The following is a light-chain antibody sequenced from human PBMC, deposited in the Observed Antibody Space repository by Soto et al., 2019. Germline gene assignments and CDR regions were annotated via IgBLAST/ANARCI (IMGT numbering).Light chain of an antibody. J-gene: IGLJ3*02. CDR2: SNS. V-gene: IGLV1-40*01. CDR3: PSYAFRLSAAV. Sequence: QSVLTQQPSVSGAPGQTVIISCTGSTSNIGAGYDVHWYQQLPGTAPKLHIYSNSNRPSGVPDRLSGSKSGTSASLAITGLQVEDEADYYCPSYAFRLSAAVFGGGTKLTVL. CDR1: TSNIGAGYD.